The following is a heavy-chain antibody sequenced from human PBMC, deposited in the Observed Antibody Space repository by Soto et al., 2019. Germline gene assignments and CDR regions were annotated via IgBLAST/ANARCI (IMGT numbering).Heavy chain of an antibody. V-gene: IGHV4-31*03. CDR1: GGSISSGGYY. CDR2: IYYSGST. CDR3: ARKDSGYGDYMDV. D-gene: IGHD5-12*01. J-gene: IGHJ6*03. Sequence: QVQLQESGPGLVKPSQTLSLTCTVSGGSISSGGYYWSWIRQHPGKGLEWIGYIYYSGSTYYNPSLKSRVTMSVDTSENQFSLRLSSVPAADTAVYYCARKDSGYGDYMDVWGKGTTVTVSS.